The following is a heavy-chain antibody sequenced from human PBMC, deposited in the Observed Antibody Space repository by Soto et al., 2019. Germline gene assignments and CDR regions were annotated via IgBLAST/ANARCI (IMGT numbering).Heavy chain of an antibody. Sequence: QLQLQESGPGLVKPSETLSLTCTVSGGSISSSSYYWVWIRQPPGKGLEWIGSIYYTGNTYYNPSLKSRVTISVDTAKHHFSLKLSSVTAADTAVYYCTRRLGWYYFDYWGQGTLVTVSS. CDR3: TRRLGWYYFDY. CDR2: IYYTGNT. CDR1: GGSISSSSYY. D-gene: IGHD6-19*01. V-gene: IGHV4-39*02. J-gene: IGHJ4*02.